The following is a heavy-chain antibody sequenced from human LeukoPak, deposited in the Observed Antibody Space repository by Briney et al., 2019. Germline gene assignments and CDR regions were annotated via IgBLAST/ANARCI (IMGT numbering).Heavy chain of an antibody. Sequence: GASLRLSCVASGFTFSDYEMHWIRQPPGKGLEWVSYITKTGASIYYAPSVRGRFTISSDTADNSLYLQMNSLRGEDSALYCCARGRILRAESFFVFWGQGTLVAVSS. CDR2: ITKTGASI. CDR1: GFTFSDYE. J-gene: IGHJ4*02. D-gene: IGHD3-10*01. CDR3: ARGRILRAESFFVF. V-gene: IGHV3-48*03.